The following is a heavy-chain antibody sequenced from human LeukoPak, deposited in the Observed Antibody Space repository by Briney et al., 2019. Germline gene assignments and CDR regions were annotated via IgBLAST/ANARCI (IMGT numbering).Heavy chain of an antibody. CDR3: ARVLQDYYGSGSYYLFDY. CDR1: GFTFSSYW. D-gene: IGHD3-10*01. CDR2: IRQDGSEK. Sequence: GGSMRLSCAASGFTFSSYWMSWVRQAPGKGLEWVANIRQDGSEKYYVDSVKGRFTISRDNAKNSLYLQMNSLRAEDTAVYYCARVLQDYYGSGSYYLFDYWGQGTLVTVSS. J-gene: IGHJ4*02. V-gene: IGHV3-7*01.